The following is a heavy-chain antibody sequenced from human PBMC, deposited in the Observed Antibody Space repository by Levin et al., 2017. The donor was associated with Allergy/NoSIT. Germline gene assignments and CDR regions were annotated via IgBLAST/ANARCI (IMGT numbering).Heavy chain of an antibody. CDR2: INPNSGGT. J-gene: IGHJ6*02. CDR3: ARDDFGVVNGMDV. V-gene: IGHV1-2*02. Sequence: ASVKVSCKASGYTFTGYYMHWVRQAPGQGLEWMGWINPNSGGTNYAQKFQGRVTMTRDTSISTAYMELSRLRSDDTAVYYCARDDFGVVNGMDVWGQGTTVTVSS. CDR1: GYTFTGYY. D-gene: IGHD3-3*01.